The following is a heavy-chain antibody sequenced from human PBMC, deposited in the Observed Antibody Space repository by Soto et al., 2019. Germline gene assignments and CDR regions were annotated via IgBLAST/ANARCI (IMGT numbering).Heavy chain of an antibody. CDR1: GFTFSSYG. CDR2: ISYDGSNK. D-gene: IGHD3-10*01. J-gene: IGHJ6*03. V-gene: IGHV3-30*18. Sequence: QVQLVESGGGVVQPGRSLRLSCEASGFTFSSYGMHWVRQAPGKGLEWVAVISYDGSNKYYADSVKGRFTISRDNSKNTLYLQMNSLRAEDTAVYYCAKDILPPQRFELLWFGESYYYYMDVWGKGTKVTVSS. CDR3: AKDILPPQRFELLWFGESYYYYMDV.